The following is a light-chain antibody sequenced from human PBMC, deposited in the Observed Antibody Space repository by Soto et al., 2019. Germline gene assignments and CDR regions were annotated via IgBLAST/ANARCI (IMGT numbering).Light chain of an antibody. CDR1: QGVSTN. Sequence: EIVLTQSPATLSVSPGERATLSCRASQGVSTNLAWYQQKPGQGPRLLMYGASTRATGIPARFSGSGSGTEFNLNISSLQPEDFGLYYCQQYNNWPPRGTFGQGTKVEFK. CDR3: QQYNNWPPRGT. J-gene: IGKJ1*01. CDR2: GAS. V-gene: IGKV3-15*01.